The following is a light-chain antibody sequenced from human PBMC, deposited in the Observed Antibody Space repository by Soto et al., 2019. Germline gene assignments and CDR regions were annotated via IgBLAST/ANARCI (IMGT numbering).Light chain of an antibody. CDR2: WAS. Sequence: DFVMTQSPDSLAVSLGERATIQCKSSQSLIHRSNNKDYLSWYQLKPGQPPKLLISWASTRESGVPDRFSGSGSGTDFTLTISSLQAEDVAVYYCQQYYDPPWTFGQGTKVE. CDR3: QQYYDPPWT. V-gene: IGKV4-1*01. J-gene: IGKJ1*01. CDR1: QSLIHRSNNKDY.